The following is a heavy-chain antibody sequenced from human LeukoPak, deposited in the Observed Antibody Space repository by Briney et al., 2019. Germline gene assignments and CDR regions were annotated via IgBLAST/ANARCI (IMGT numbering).Heavy chain of an antibody. Sequence: GGSLRLSCAASGFTFSTYVMGWVRQAPGKGLEWVSSIYATGGSTYYADSVRGRFTISRDNSENTLYLQMNSLRAEDTAVYYCARDYVWGSYRYWGQGTLVTVSS. CDR2: IYATGGST. J-gene: IGHJ4*02. V-gene: IGHV3-23*01. CDR1: GFTFSTYV. CDR3: ARDYVWGSYRY. D-gene: IGHD3-16*02.